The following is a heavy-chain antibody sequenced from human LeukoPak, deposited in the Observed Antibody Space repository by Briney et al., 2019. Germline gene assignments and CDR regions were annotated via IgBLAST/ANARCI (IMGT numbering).Heavy chain of an antibody. CDR3: ARTYDILTGYSY. Sequence: SETLSLTCTVSGGSISSSSYYWGWIRQPPGKGLEWIGSIYYSGSTNYNPSLKSRVTISVDTSKNQFSLKLRSVTAADTALYYCARTYDILTGYSYWGQGTLVTVSS. V-gene: IGHV4-39*07. CDR1: GGSISSSSYY. D-gene: IGHD3-9*01. CDR2: IYYSGST. J-gene: IGHJ4*02.